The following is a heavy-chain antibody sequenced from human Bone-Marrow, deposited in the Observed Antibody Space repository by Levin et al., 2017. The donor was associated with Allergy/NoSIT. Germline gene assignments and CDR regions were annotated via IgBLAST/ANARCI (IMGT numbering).Heavy chain of an antibody. D-gene: IGHD5-24*01. Sequence: SETLSLTCTVSGGSISSYYWSWIRQPPGKGLEWIGYIYYSGSTNYNPSLKSRVTISVDTSKNQFSLKLSSVTAADTAVYYCARRQDGYNYVALDYWGQGTLVTVSS. CDR3: ARRQDGYNYVALDY. CDR2: IYYSGST. V-gene: IGHV4-59*01. CDR1: GGSISSYY. J-gene: IGHJ4*02.